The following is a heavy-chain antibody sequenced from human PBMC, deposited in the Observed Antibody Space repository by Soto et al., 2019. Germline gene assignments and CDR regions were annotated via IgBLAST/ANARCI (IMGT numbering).Heavy chain of an antibody. J-gene: IGHJ5*02. CDR3: ARCDVITNTWFDP. V-gene: IGHV4-31*03. Sequence: QVQLQESGPGLVKPSQTLSLTCTVSGGSISSGGYYWSWIRQHPGKGLEWIGYIYYSGSNYYNPSLKSRVTISVDTSKNQFSLKRSSVTAADTAVYYCARCDVITNTWFDPWGQGTLVTVSS. D-gene: IGHD3-22*01. CDR2: IYYSGSN. CDR1: GGSISSGGYY.